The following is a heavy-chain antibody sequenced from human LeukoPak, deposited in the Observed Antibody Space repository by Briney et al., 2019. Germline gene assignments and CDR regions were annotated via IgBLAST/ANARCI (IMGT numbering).Heavy chain of an antibody. CDR3: ARPRSSGWPYAEYFQH. J-gene: IGHJ1*01. CDR2: ISWNSGSI. V-gene: IGHV3-9*01. CDR1: GFTFDDYA. D-gene: IGHD6-19*01. Sequence: GGSLRLSCAASGFTFDDYAKQWVRQAPGKGLEWVSGISWNSGSIVYADSVKGRFSISRDNAKNSLYLQMNSLRAEDTAVYYCARPRSSGWPYAEYFQHWGQGTLVTVSS.